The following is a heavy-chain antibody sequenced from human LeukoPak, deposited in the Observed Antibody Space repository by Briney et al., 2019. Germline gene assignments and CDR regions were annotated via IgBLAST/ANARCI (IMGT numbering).Heavy chain of an antibody. CDR2: VTSYNGDT. V-gene: IGHV1-18*01. Sequence: ASVRVSCKASGYTFNNYGISWVRQAPGQGLEWMGWVTSYNGDTNYAQKFQGRVTMSTDTSTSTAYMELRSLRFDDTAIYYCAKDWHILTGRNCFDPWGQGTLVTVSS. CDR3: AKDWHILTGRNCFDP. J-gene: IGHJ5*02. CDR1: GYTFNNYG. D-gene: IGHD3-9*01.